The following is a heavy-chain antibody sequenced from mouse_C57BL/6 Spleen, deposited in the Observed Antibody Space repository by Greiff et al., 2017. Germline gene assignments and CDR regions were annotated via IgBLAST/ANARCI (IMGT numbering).Heavy chain of an antibody. D-gene: IGHD2-3*01. Sequence: VQLQQSGTELVKPGASVKLSCKASGYTFTSYWMHWVKQRPGQGLEWIGNINPSNGGTNYNEKFKSKATLTVDKSSSTAYMQISSLTSEDSAVYYCARSDGYYGWYFAVWGTGTTVTVSS. CDR3: ARSDGYYGWYFAV. V-gene: IGHV1-53*01. CDR2: INPSNGGT. J-gene: IGHJ1*03. CDR1: GYTFTSYW.